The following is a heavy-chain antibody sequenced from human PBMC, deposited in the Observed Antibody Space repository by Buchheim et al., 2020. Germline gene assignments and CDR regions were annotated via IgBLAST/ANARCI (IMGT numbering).Heavy chain of an antibody. D-gene: IGHD2-2*01. J-gene: IGHJ6*02. Sequence: QVQLVQSGAEVKKPGASVKVSCKASGYTFTGYYMHWVRQAPGQGLEWMGWINPNSGGTNYAQKFQGWVTMTRDTSISTAYMELSRLRSDDTAVYYCAREAIVVVPAGWEYYYYGMDVWGQGTT. CDR2: INPNSGGT. CDR3: AREAIVVVPAGWEYYYYGMDV. V-gene: IGHV1-2*04. CDR1: GYTFTGYY.